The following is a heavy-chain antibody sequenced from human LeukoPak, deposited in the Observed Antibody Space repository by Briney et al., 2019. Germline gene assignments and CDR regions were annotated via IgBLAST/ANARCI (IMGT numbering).Heavy chain of an antibody. J-gene: IGHJ4*02. D-gene: IGHD3-3*01. V-gene: IGHV4-59*01. CDR3: ARTSDFWSGLFHFDH. CDR2: IHDIGST. Sequence: PSETLSLTRTVSGASISSYYWSWIRQPPGEGLEWIGYIHDIGSTNYNPSLKSRVTMSVDKPNNQFSLNLTSVTPADTAVYYCARTSDFWSGLFHFDHWGQGTLVTVSS. CDR1: GASISSYY.